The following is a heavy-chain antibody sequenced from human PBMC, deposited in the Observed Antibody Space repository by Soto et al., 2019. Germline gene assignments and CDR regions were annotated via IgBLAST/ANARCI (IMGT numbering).Heavy chain of an antibody. CDR2: IHSSGRTT. J-gene: IGHJ5*01. D-gene: IGHD6-25*01. V-gene: IGHV3-48*03. Sequence: GGSLRLSCVASGFTFSNYEMNWVRQAPGKGLEWIAYIHSSGRTTYYADSVKGRFTVSRDNNYNSLYLQMNSLRAEDTAVYYCARRAAFDSWGRGTMVTVSS. CDR3: ARRAAFDS. CDR1: GFTFSNYE.